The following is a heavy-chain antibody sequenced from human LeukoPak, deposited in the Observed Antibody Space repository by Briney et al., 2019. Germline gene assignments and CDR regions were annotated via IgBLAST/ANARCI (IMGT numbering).Heavy chain of an antibody. CDR3: ARANGSGSYNWFDP. V-gene: IGHV4-59*11. CDR1: GGSISSHY. D-gene: IGHD3-10*01. Sequence: SETLSLTCTVSGGSISSHYWSWIRQPPGKGLEWIGYIYYSGSTNYNPSLKSRVTISVDTSKNQFSLKLSSVTDADTGVYYCARANGSGSYNWFDPWGQGTLVTVSS. CDR2: IYYSGST. J-gene: IGHJ5*02.